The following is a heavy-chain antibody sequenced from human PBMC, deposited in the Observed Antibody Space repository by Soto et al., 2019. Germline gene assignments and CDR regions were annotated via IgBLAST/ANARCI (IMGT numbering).Heavy chain of an antibody. CDR1: GYTFTHYA. D-gene: IGHD6-13*01. J-gene: IGHJ5*02. CDR3: ARGLAADGA. Sequence: QVKLVQSGAEVKKPGASVKVSCTASGYTFTHYAIHWVRRAPGQRLEWMGFINAGSGNTKYSQTFQGRLTFTKDTSASTAYMDLSSLRSEDTAIYYCARGLAADGAWGQGTLVTVSS. V-gene: IGHV1-3*01. CDR2: INAGSGNT.